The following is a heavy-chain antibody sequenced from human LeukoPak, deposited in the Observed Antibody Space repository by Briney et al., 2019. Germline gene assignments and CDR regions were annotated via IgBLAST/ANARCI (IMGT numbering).Heavy chain of an antibody. CDR2: INQDASEI. CDR3: ATDRDNSDWQKRFDS. CDR1: GFNFSTYW. Sequence: PGGSLRLSCAASGFNFSTYWMNWYRKAPGKGLESVANINQDASEINYVDSVRGRFTISRDKAKNSLHLQMNSLRAEDTAVYYCATDRDNSDWQKRFDSWGQGTLVTVSS. V-gene: IGHV3-7*01. D-gene: IGHD2-21*02. J-gene: IGHJ4*02.